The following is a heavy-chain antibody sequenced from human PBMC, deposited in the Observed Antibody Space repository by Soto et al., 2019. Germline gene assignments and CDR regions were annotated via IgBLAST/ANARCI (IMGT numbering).Heavy chain of an antibody. Sequence: KTSETLSLTCAVYGGSFSGYYWSWIRQPPGKGLEWIGEISHSVSTNYNPSLKSRVTISVDTSKNQFSLKLSSVTAADTAVYYCASDYYDSSGYYRGMDVWGQGTTVTVSS. D-gene: IGHD3-22*01. CDR2: ISHSVST. V-gene: IGHV4-34*01. CDR3: ASDYYDSSGYYRGMDV. CDR1: GGSFSGYY. J-gene: IGHJ6*02.